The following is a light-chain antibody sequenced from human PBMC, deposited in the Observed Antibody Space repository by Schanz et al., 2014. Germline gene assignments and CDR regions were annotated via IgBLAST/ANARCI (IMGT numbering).Light chain of an antibody. Sequence: QSVMTQPASVSASLGQSITISCTGSSSDVGSSKYVSWYQQFPGKAPKPLIYEVSVRLSGVSSRFSGSKSGNTASLTISGLQAEDEAEYYCTSYRDYNDPCVFGTGTKLTVL. CDR3: TSYRDYNDPCV. CDR2: EVS. J-gene: IGLJ1*01. V-gene: IGLV2-14*03. CDR1: SSDVGSSKY.